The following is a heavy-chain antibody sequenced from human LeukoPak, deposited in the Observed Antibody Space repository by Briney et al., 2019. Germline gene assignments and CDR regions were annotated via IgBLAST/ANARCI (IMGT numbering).Heavy chain of an antibody. CDR1: GYTFTDYY. Sequence: ASVKVSCKGSGYTFTDYYLHWVRQAPGQGLEWVGYINPRDGGTSSPQNFRGRVTMTTDASRSTAYMELSRLTSDDTAIYYCAREGNGLLSKDLDYWGQGTLVTVSS. D-gene: IGHD2-15*01. V-gene: IGHV1-2*02. CDR3: AREGNGLLSKDLDY. CDR2: INPRDGGT. J-gene: IGHJ4*02.